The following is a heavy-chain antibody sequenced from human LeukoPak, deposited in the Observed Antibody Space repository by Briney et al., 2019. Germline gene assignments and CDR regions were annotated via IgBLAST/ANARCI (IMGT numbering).Heavy chain of an antibody. CDR3: ARPTVTTVDAFDI. V-gene: IGHV1-2*02. CDR2: INPNSGGT. Sequence: ASVKVSCKASGYTFTGYYMHWVRQAPGQGLEWMGWINPNSGGTNYAQKFQGRVTMTRDTSISTASMELSSLRSDDTAVYYCARPTVTTVDAFDIWGQGTRVTVSS. J-gene: IGHJ3*02. D-gene: IGHD4-11*01. CDR1: GYTFTGYY.